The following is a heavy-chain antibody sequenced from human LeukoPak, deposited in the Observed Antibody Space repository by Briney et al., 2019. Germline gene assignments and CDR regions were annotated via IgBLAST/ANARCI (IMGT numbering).Heavy chain of an antibody. CDR3: ARDNVGSCSGGTCFDY. CDR2: IIQHGSEK. V-gene: IGHV3-7*01. J-gene: IGHJ4*02. CDR1: GFTFSTYW. D-gene: IGHD2-15*01. Sequence: GGSLRLSCAVSGFTFSTYWMSWVRQAPGKGLERVANIIQHGSEKNYVDSVKGRFTISRDNAKNSLYLQMNSLRAEDTAVYYCARDNVGSCSGGTCFDYWGQGTLVTVSS.